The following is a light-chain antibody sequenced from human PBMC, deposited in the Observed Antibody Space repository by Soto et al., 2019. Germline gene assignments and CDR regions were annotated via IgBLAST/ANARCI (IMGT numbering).Light chain of an antibody. CDR2: AAS. V-gene: IGKV1-39*01. J-gene: IGKJ5*01. Sequence: DIQMTQCPSSLSASVRDRVTITCRASQSISSYLNWYQQKPGKAPKLLIYAASSLQSGVPSRFSGSGSGTDFTLTISSLQPEDFATYYCQQSYSTPSITFGQGTDWR. CDR3: QQSYSTPSIT. CDR1: QSISSY.